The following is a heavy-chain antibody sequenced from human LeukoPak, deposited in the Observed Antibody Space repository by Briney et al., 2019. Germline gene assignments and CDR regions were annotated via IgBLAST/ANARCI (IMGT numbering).Heavy chain of an antibody. D-gene: IGHD3-10*01. V-gene: IGHV1-2*02. CDR3: AREVVRGVIIRHSTVGY. J-gene: IGHJ4*02. CDR1: GYTFTGYY. Sequence: GASVKVSCKASGYTFTGYYMHWVRQAPGQGLEWMGWINPNSGGTNYAQKFQGRVTMTRDTSISTVYMELSSLRSEDTAVYYCAREVVRGVIIRHSTVGYWGQGTLVTVSS. CDR2: INPNSGGT.